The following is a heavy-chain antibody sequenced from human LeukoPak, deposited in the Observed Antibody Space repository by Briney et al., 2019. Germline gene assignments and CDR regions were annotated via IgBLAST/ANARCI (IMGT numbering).Heavy chain of an antibody. V-gene: IGHV4-61*01. CDR3: VRDPSSTTARGHFDY. CDR2: IYYSGST. D-gene: IGHD4-17*01. CDR1: GGSVSSGSYY. Sequence: SETLSFTGTVSGGSVSSGSYYRSWIRQPPGKGLEWIGYIYYSGSTTYNPSLKSRVTISVDTSKNKFSLKLSSVTAADTAVYYCVRDPSSTTARGHFDYWGQGTLVTVSS. J-gene: IGHJ4*02.